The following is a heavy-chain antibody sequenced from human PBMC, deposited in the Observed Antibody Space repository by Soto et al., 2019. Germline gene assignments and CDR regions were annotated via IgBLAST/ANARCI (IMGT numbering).Heavy chain of an antibody. CDR3: ARELAGDEDYYYMDV. CDR2: IYYSGST. Sequence: SETLSLTCTVSGGSISSGGYYWSWIRQHPGKGLEWIGYIYYSGSTYYNPSLKSRVTISVDTSKNQFSLKLSSVTAADTAVYYCARELAGDEDYYYMDVWGKGTTVTVSS. J-gene: IGHJ6*03. V-gene: IGHV4-31*03. CDR1: GGSISSGGYY. D-gene: IGHD7-27*01.